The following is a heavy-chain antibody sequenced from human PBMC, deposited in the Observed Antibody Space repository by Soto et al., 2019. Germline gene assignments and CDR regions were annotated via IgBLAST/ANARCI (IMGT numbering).Heavy chain of an antibody. D-gene: IGHD4-17*01. CDR3: TRDMDYGDRAFGDY. CDR1: GFTFSSFA. V-gene: IGHV3-30-3*01. Sequence: GGSLRLSCAASGFTFSSFALYWVRQAPGKGLEWLAVISYDGSKKYYADSVRGRFTISRDNSKNTLYLQMNGLRTEDSAVYYCTRDMDYGDRAFGDYWGQGTLVTVSS. J-gene: IGHJ4*02. CDR2: ISYDGSKK.